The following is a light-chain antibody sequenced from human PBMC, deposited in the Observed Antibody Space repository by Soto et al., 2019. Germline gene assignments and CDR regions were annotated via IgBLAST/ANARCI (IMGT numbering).Light chain of an antibody. CDR3: QQRSNWTVT. Sequence: EIVLPQSPATMSLSPGERAALSCGASQSVSSNYLAWYQQKPGLAPRLLIYDASRRATGIPARFSGSGSGTDGTLTISSLEKEDASVYYCQQRSNWTVTFGQGTRLEIK. CDR1: QSVSSNY. V-gene: IGKV3D-20*02. CDR2: DAS. J-gene: IGKJ5*01.